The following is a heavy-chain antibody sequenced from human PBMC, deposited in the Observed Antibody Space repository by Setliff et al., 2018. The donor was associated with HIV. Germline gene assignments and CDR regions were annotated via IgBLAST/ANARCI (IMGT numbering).Heavy chain of an antibody. V-gene: IGHV4-39*02. D-gene: IGHD4-17*01. CDR3: ASGGDFGDYNNWFES. Sequence: SETLSLTCVVSGVSIVTSENSWGWIRQAPGKGLEWIGTIYNTGGNYSNPSLKSRVTISVDTSKNYFSLRLTSVTAADAAIYYCASGGDFGDYNNWFESWGQGARVTVSS. CDR1: GVSIVTSENS. CDR2: IYNTGGN. J-gene: IGHJ5*01.